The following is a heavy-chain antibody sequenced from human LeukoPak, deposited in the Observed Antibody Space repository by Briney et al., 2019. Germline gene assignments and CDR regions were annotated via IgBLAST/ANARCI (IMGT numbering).Heavy chain of an antibody. CDR1: GYSISSGYY. Sequence: PSETLSLTCTVSGYSISSGYYWGWIRQPPGKGLEWIGSIYHSGSTYYNPSLKSRVTISVDTSKNQFSLKLSSVTAADTAVYYCARVDIVPTADYWGQGTLVTVSS. CDR2: IYHSGST. D-gene: IGHD5-12*01. CDR3: ARVDIVPTADY. J-gene: IGHJ4*02. V-gene: IGHV4-38-2*02.